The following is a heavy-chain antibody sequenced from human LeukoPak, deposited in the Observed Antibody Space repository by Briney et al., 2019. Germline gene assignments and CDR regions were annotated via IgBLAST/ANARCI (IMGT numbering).Heavy chain of an antibody. CDR3: ARGLHYNILTGGMDV. CDR2: MSHTGAT. V-gene: IGHV4-34*01. CDR1: GGSFSGYY. D-gene: IGHD3-9*01. J-gene: IGHJ6*02. Sequence: SETLSLTCAVFGGSFSGYYWSWIRQSPEKGLEWIGEMSHTGATNYNSSLKSRVTVSVDTSKKQFSLNLRSVTAADTAVYYCARGLHYNILTGGMDVWGQGTTVTVSS.